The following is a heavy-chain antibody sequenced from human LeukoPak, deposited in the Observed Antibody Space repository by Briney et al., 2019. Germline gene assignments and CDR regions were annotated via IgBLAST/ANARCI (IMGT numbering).Heavy chain of an antibody. CDR3: TTDETAYDYVWGSYRYVFDY. Sequence: GGSLRLSCAASGFTFSNAWMSWVRQAPGKGLEWVGRIKSKTDGGTTDYAAPVKGRFTISRDDPKNTLYLQMNSLKTEDTAVYYCTTDETAYDYVWGSYRYVFDYWGQGTLVTVSS. J-gene: IGHJ4*02. CDR2: IKSKTDGGTT. CDR1: GFTFSNAW. V-gene: IGHV3-15*01. D-gene: IGHD3-16*02.